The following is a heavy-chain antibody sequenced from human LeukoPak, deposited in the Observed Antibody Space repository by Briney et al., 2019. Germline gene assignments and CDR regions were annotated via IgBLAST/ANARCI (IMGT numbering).Heavy chain of an antibody. CDR2: IIPIFGTA. V-gene: IGHV1-69*05. CDR3: ARVPKIKALPFDY. J-gene: IGHJ4*02. CDR1: GGTFSSYA. Sequence: ASVNVSCKASGGTFSSYAISWVRQAPGQGLEWMGGIIPIFGTANYAQKFQGRVTMTRDTSTSTVYMELSSLRSEDTAVYYCARVPKIKALPFDYWGQGTLVTVSS.